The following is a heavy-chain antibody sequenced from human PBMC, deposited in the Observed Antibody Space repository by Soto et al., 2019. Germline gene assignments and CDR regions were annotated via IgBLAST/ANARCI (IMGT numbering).Heavy chain of an antibody. CDR2: IYYSGST. J-gene: IGHJ4*02. D-gene: IGHD3-16*02. Sequence: QVQLQESGPGLVKPSETLSLTCTVSGGSISSYYWSWIRQPPGKGLEWIEYIYYSGSTNYNPSLKSRVTISVDTSKNQFSLKLSYVTAADTAVYYCARGEYDYVWGSYRFLDYWGQGTLVTVSS. CDR1: GGSISSYY. CDR3: ARGEYDYVWGSYRFLDY. V-gene: IGHV4-59*01.